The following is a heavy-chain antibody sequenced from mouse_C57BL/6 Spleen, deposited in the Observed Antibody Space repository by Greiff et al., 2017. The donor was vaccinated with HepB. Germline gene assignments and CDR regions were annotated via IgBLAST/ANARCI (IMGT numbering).Heavy chain of an antibody. J-gene: IGHJ3*01. D-gene: IGHD2-1*01. CDR3: ARDYYGNKAWFAY. CDR2: INPSTGGT. Sequence: EVQLQQSGPELVKPGASVKISCKASGYSFTGYYMNWVKQSPEKSLEWIGEINPSTGGTTYNQKFKAKATLTVDKSSSTAYMQLKSLTSEDSAVYYCARDYYGNKAWFAYWGQGTLVTVSA. V-gene: IGHV1-42*01. CDR1: GYSFTGYY.